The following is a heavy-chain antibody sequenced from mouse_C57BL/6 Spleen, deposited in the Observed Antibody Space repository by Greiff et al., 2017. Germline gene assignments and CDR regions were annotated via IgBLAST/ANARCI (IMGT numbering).Heavy chain of an antibody. V-gene: IGHV1-61*01. CDR1: GYTFTSYW. Sequence: QVQLQQPGAELVRPGSSVKLSCKASGYTFTSYWMDWVKQRPGQGLEWIGNIYPSDSETPYNQKFTDKATLTVDKSSSTAYMQLISLTSEDSAVYYCAREDYGSSPFDYWGKGTTLTVSS. J-gene: IGHJ2*01. D-gene: IGHD1-1*01. CDR2: IYPSDSET. CDR3: AREDYGSSPFDY.